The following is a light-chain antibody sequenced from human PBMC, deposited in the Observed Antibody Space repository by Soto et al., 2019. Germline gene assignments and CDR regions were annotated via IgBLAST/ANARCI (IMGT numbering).Light chain of an antibody. CDR2: DVS. Sequence: QSALTQPASVSGSPGQSITISCTGTSTDIGDYNYVSWYQQHPGKAPKVMIYDVSNRPSGVSNRFSGSKSGTTASLTISGLQTDDEADYYCSSYTSSNTVIFGGGTK. V-gene: IGLV2-14*03. CDR3: SSYTSSNTVI. J-gene: IGLJ2*01. CDR1: STDIGDYNY.